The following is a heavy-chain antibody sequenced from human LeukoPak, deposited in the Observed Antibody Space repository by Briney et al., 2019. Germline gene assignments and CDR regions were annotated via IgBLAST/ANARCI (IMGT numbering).Heavy chain of an antibody. CDR1: GYTFTSYC. CDR3: AREGPYTPDYYDNSGSAFDI. CDR2: INPSGGST. V-gene: IGHV1-46*01. Sequence: ASVKVSCKASGYTFTSYCMHWVRQAPGQGLEWMGIINPSGGSTSYAQKFQGRVTLTADKSTSTAYMELSSLRSEDTAVYSCAREGPYTPDYYDNSGSAFDIWGRGTMVTVSS. D-gene: IGHD3-22*01. J-gene: IGHJ3*02.